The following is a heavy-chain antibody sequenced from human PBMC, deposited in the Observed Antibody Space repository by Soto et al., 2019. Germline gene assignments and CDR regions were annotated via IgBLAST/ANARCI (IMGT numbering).Heavy chain of an antibody. J-gene: IGHJ6*02. CDR1: GGTFSSYA. D-gene: IGHD2-2*01. V-gene: IGHV1-69*13. Sequence: GASVKVSCKASGGTFSSYAISWVRQAPGQGLEWMGGIIPIFGTANYAQKFQGRVTITVDESTSTAYMELSSLRSEDTAVYYCAGYADIVVVPAANSFYYGMDVWGQGTTVTVSS. CDR3: AGYADIVVVPAANSFYYGMDV. CDR2: IIPIFGTA.